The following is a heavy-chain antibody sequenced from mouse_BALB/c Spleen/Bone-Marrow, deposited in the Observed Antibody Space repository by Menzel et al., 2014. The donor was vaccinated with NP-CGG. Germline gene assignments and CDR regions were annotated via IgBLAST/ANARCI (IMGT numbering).Heavy chain of an antibody. CDR2: ITPYNGGT. J-gene: IGHJ1*01. Sequence: VQLQQSGPELVKPGASMKISCKASDYSFTGYTMNWVKQSHGKNLEWIGLITPYNGGTSYNQKFKGKATLTVDKSSRTAYMEFLSLTSEDSAVYYCASYYGSSWYFDGWGAGTTVTVSS. CDR1: DYSFTGYT. CDR3: ASYYGSSWYFDG. D-gene: IGHD1-1*01. V-gene: IGHV1S135*01.